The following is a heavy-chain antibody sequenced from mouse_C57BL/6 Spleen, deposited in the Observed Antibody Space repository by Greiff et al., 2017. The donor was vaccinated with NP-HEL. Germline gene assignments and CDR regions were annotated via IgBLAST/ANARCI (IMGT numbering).Heavy chain of an antibody. CDR3: TRRRIHYYGSSYKGFDY. V-gene: IGHV1-15*01. J-gene: IGHJ2*01. Sequence: QVQLKESGAELVRPGASVTLSCKASGYTFTDYEMHWVKQTPVHGLEWIGAIDPETGGTAYNQKFKGKAILTADKSSSTAYMELRSLTSEDSAVYYCTRRRIHYYGSSYKGFDYWGQGTTLTVSS. CDR2: IDPETGGT. CDR1: GYTFTDYE. D-gene: IGHD1-1*01.